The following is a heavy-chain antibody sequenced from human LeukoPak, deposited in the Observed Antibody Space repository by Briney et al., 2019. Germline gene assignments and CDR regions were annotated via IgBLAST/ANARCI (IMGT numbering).Heavy chain of an antibody. J-gene: IGHJ4*02. Sequence: SGGSLRLSCAASGFTFSSYWMSWVRQAPGKGLEWVASIKQDGSEKYYVDSVKGRLTISRDNAKNSLYLQMNSLRAEDTAVYYCARVDSGHTLDYWGQGTLVTVSS. CDR3: ARVDSGHTLDY. D-gene: IGHD4/OR15-4a*01. CDR1: GFTFSSYW. CDR2: IKQDGSEK. V-gene: IGHV3-7*03.